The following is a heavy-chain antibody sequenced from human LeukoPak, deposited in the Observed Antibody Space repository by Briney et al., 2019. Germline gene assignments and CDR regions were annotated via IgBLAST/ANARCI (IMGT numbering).Heavy chain of an antibody. V-gene: IGHV3-48*01. CDR3: AREPDYGDYALDY. CDR2: ISSSSNTI. CDR1: GFTFSRGI. J-gene: IGHJ4*02. Sequence: GGSLRLSCAASGFTFSRGITNWVRQAPGKVLEWVSYISSSSNTIYYGDSVKGRFTISRDKAKNSLYLQMNSLRAEDTAVYYCAREPDYGDYALDYWGQGTLVTVSS. D-gene: IGHD4-17*01.